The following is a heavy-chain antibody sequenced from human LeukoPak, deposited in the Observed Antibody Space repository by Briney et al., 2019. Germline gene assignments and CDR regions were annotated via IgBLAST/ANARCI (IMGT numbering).Heavy chain of an antibody. CDR3: AKGIRSSSPYYYYGMDV. V-gene: IGHV3-23*01. CDR1: GFTFSSYA. Sequence: PGGSLRLSCAASGFTFSSYAMSWVRQAPGKGLEWVSAISGSGGSTYYADSVKGRFTISRDNSKNTLYLQMNSLRAEDTVVYYCAKGIRSSSPYYYYGMDVWGQGTTVTVSS. CDR2: ISGSGGST. D-gene: IGHD6-6*01. J-gene: IGHJ6*02.